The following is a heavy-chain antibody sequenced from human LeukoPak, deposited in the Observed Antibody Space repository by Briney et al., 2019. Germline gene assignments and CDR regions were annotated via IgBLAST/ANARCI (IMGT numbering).Heavy chain of an antibody. CDR2: IYYSGST. CDR3: ARSGLGFWSGYSYYFDY. CDR1: GGSISSYY. D-gene: IGHD3-3*01. V-gene: IGHV4-59*01. Sequence: KPSETLSLTCTVSGGSISSYYWSWIRQPPGKGLEWIGYIYYSGSTNYNPSLKSRVTISVDTSKNQFSLKLSSVTAADTAVYYCARSGLGFWSGYSYYFDYWGQGTLVTVSS. J-gene: IGHJ4*02.